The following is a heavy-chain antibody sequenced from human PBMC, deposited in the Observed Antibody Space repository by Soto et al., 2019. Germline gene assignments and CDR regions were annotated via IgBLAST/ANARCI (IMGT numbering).Heavy chain of an antibody. D-gene: IGHD4-17*01. CDR2: IWYDGSNK. J-gene: IGHJ3*02. Sequence: GGSLRLSCAASGFTFSSYGMHWVRQAPGKGLEWVAVIWYDGSNKYYADSVKGRFTISRDNSKNTLYLQMNSLRAEDAAVYYCARDNGDDGARAFDIWGQGTMVTVSS. CDR3: ARDNGDDGARAFDI. CDR1: GFTFSSYG. V-gene: IGHV3-33*01.